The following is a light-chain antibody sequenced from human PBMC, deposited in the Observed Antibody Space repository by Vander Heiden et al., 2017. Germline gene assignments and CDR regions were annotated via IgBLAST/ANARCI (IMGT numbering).Light chain of an antibody. CDR1: QSVSIY. CDR3: QQRSIWPSIT. Sequence: EVVLTQSPATLSLSPGERATLSCRASQSVSIYLAWYQQKPGQAPRLLIYDASNRATGIPARFSGSGYGTDFTLTISSREPEDFAVYYCQQRSIWPSITFGGGTKVEI. CDR2: DAS. J-gene: IGKJ4*01. V-gene: IGKV3-11*01.